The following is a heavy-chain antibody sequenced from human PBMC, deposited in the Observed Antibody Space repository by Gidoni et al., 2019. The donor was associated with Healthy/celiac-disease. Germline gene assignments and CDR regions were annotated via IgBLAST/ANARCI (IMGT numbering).Heavy chain of an antibody. CDR3: AKGAVVVAATVWGGMDV. Sequence: EVQLLESGGGLVQPGGSLRLSCAASGFTFCRSAMGWVSQAPGKGLEWVSAISGSGGSTYYADSVKGRFTISRDNSKNTLYLQMNSLRAEDTAVYYCAKGAVVVAATVWGGMDVWGQGTTVTVSS. CDR2: ISGSGGST. J-gene: IGHJ6*02. D-gene: IGHD2-15*01. CDR1: GFTFCRSA. V-gene: IGHV3-23*01.